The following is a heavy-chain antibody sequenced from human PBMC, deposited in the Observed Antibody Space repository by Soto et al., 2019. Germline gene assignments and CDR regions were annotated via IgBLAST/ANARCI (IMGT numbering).Heavy chain of an antibody. Sequence: VGSIILSCTASGCSFRTYDLSWVRQAPWKGLEWVSDIRGSGGGTYYADYVKGRFTISRDNSKNKLYLQMNSLRVEDTALYYCLKEGGIGGYSPNYFDYWGQGTPVTVSS. J-gene: IGHJ4*02. CDR1: GCSFRTYD. V-gene: IGHV3-23*01. CDR2: IRGSGGGT. D-gene: IGHD5-12*01. CDR3: LKEGGIGGYSPNYFDY.